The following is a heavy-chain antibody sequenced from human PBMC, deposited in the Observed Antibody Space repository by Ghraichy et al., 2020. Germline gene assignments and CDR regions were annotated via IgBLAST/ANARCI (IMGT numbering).Heavy chain of an antibody. CDR3: ARVVGYYYYYMDV. V-gene: IGHV4-59*01. CDR2: IYYSGST. D-gene: IGHD2-2*01. Sequence: SETLSLTCTVSGGSISSYYWSWIRQPPGKGLEWIGYIYYSGSTNYNPSLKSRVTISVDTSKNQFSLKLSSVTAADTAVYYCARVVGYYYYYMDVWGKGTTVTVSS. J-gene: IGHJ6*03. CDR1: GGSISSYY.